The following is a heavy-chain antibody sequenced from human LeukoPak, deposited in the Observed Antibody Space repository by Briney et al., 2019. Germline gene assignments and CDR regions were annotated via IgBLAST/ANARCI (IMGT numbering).Heavy chain of an antibody. D-gene: IGHD3-16*01. CDR1: GFTFSTYW. CDR2: IYSGGST. V-gene: IGHV3-66*01. Sequence: GGSLRLSCAASGFTFSTYWMTWVRQAPGKGLEWVSVIYSGGSTYYADSVKGRFTISRDNSKNTLYLQMNSLRAEDTAVYYCAREEDYRFDYWGQGTLVTVSS. CDR3: AREEDYRFDY. J-gene: IGHJ4*02.